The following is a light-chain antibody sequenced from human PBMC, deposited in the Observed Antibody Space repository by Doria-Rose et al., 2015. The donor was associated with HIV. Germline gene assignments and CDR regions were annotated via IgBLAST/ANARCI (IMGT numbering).Light chain of an antibody. Sequence: DIVMTQSPGTLSLSPGERATLSRRASQRVKGSYLAWYQQKPGQAPRLLIYDASTGATGIPDRFSGSGSGTDFTLTISRLEPEDVAVYYCQQYGTSRGTFGQGTRLEIK. CDR1: QRVKGSY. CDR2: DAS. V-gene: IGKV3-20*01. J-gene: IGKJ5*01. CDR3: QQYGTSRGT.